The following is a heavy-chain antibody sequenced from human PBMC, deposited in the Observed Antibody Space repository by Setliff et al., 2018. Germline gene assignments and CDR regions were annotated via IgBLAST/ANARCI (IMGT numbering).Heavy chain of an antibody. CDR3: ARMTGFQYMDV. D-gene: IGHD3-3*01. CDR2: IYTSWST. J-gene: IGHJ6*03. Sequence: SETLSLTCTVSGGSISNTFYYWSWIRQPVGKGLEWIGHIYTSWSTDYNPSLKSRVTISVDTSKNQFSLTLTSVTAADTAVYYCARMTGFQYMDVWGKGTTVTVSS. V-gene: IGHV4-61*09. CDR1: GGSISNTFYY.